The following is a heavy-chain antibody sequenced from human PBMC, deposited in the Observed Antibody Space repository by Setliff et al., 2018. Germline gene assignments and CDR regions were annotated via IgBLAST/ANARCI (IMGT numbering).Heavy chain of an antibody. V-gene: IGHV1-8*02. J-gene: IGHJ3*02. CDR1: GYTFTSYD. D-gene: IGHD2-2*01. CDR2: MNPNSGNT. Sequence: ASVQVSCQASGYTFTSYDINWVRQATGQGLEWMGWMNPNSGNTGYAQKFQGRVTMTRNTSISTAYMELSSLRSEDTAVYYCARGAVPGGVSAFDIWGQGTMVTVSS. CDR3: ARGAVPGGVSAFDI.